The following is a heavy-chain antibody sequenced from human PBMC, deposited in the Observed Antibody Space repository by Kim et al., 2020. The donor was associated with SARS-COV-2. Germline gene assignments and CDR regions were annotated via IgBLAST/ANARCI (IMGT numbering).Heavy chain of an antibody. Sequence: GGSLRLSCAASGFTFSSYSMNWVRQAPGKGLEWVSSISSSSSYIYYADSVKGRFTISRDNAKNSLYLQMNSLRAEDTAVYYCARDSRALGVDYYGSGREDRIYYYYDYGMDVWGQGTTVTVSS. D-gene: IGHD3-10*01. V-gene: IGHV3-21*01. CDR3: ARDSRALGVDYYGSGREDRIYYYYDYGMDV. CDR1: GFTFSSYS. J-gene: IGHJ6*02. CDR2: ISSSSSYI.